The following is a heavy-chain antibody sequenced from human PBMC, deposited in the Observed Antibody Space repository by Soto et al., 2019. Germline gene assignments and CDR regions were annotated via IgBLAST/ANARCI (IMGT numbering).Heavy chain of an antibody. CDR2: IIPILGIA. Sequence: QVQLVLYGAEVKKPGSSVKVSCKASGGTYSGYTNIWMRQAPGQGLERMARIIPILGIANYALKIQGRVTITADKSTSTAYMELSSLRSEDTAVYYCARDSTTMAGGHDYWGQGTLVTVSS. V-gene: IGHV1-69*08. J-gene: IGHJ4*02. CDR1: GGTYSGYT. CDR3: ARDSTTMAGGHDY. D-gene: IGHD1-26*01.